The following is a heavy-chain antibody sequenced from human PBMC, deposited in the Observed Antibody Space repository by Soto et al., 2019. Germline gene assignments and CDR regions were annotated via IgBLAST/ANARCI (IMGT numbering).Heavy chain of an antibody. CDR3: ARDIGTTVRVVSATRWFDP. Sequence: SETLSLTCTVSGGSISSYYWSWIRQPPGKGLEWIGYIYYSGSTNYNPSLKSRVTISVDTSKNQFSLKLSSVTAADTAVYYCARDIGTTVRVVSATRWFDPWGQGTLVTVSS. D-gene: IGHD2-15*01. CDR2: IYYSGST. V-gene: IGHV4-59*01. CDR1: GGSISSYY. J-gene: IGHJ5*02.